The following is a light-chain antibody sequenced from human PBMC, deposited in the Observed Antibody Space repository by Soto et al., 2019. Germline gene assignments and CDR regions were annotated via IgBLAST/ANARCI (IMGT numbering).Light chain of an antibody. CDR1: QDIRNF. CDR2: AAS. CDR3: QKYSSVPV. V-gene: IGKV1-27*01. J-gene: IGKJ3*01. Sequence: DIQMTQSPPSLSASVGDRVTITCRASQDIRNFVAWYQQKLGKAPKLLIYAASTLQSGVPSRFSGSGSGTDFTLTINSLQPEDVATYSCQKYSSVPVFGPGTKVEIK.